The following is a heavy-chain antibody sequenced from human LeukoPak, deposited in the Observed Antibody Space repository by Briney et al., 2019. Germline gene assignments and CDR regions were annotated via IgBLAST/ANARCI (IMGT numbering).Heavy chain of an antibody. J-gene: IGHJ5*02. CDR2: IQYRGNA. V-gene: IGHV4-59*01. Sequence: PSETLSLTCTVPGGSISTYYWTWIRQPPGKGLEWIGYIQYRGNADYNPSLKSRVTISVDTSNNQCSLRLSSVTAADTAMYYCARGRQITRDTSEDIVVPLGFDPWGQGTLVTVSS. CDR1: GGSISTYY. D-gene: IGHD2-2*01. CDR3: ARGRQITRDTSEDIVVPLGFDP.